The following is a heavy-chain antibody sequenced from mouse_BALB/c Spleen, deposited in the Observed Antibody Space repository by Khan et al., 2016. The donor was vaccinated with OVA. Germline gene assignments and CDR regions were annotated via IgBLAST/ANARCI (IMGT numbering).Heavy chain of an antibody. D-gene: IGHD6-1*01. CDR1: GYTFSSYT. Sequence: EVQLEESGADLVKPGGSLKLSCAASGYTFSSYTMSWVSQTPEKRLVWVAFITNCSHNTYYPATVKGRFSVSRDNAKNHLYLQLTSLKSEDTAIDYCDRATSTEYDYDMDCWGQGTSVTVSS. J-gene: IGHJ4*01. CDR2: ITNCSHNT. CDR3: DRATSTEYDYDMDC. V-gene: IGHV5-12-2*01.